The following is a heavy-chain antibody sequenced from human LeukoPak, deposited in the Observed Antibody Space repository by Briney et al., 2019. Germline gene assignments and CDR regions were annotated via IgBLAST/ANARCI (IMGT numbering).Heavy chain of an antibody. J-gene: IGHJ4*02. V-gene: IGHV3-23*01. Sequence: GGSLRLSCAASGFTFSSYAMSWVRQAPGKGLEWVSAISGSGGSTYYADSVKGRFTISRDNSKNTLYLQMNSLRAEDTAVYYCAKPGAMVRGVIVCYFDYWGQGTLVTVSS. CDR1: GFTFSSYA. D-gene: IGHD3-10*01. CDR3: AKPGAMVRGVIVCYFDY. CDR2: ISGSGGST.